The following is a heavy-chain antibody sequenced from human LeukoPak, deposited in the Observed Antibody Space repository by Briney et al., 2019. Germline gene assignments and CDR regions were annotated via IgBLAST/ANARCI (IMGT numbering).Heavy chain of an antibody. CDR1: GYTFSNAW. CDR2: IKSKTDGGTT. D-gene: IGHD3-22*01. V-gene: IGHV3-15*07. CDR3: STTYYYDSSEGY. Sequence: PGGSLRLSCAASGYTFSNAWMNWVRQAPGKGLEWVGRIKSKTDGGTTDYAAPVKGRFTISRDDSKNTLYLQMNSLKTEDTAVYYCSTTYYYDSSEGYWGQGTLVTVSS. J-gene: IGHJ4*02.